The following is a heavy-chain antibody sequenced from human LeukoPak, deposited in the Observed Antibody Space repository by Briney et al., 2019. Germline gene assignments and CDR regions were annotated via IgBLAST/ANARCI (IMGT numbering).Heavy chain of an antibody. D-gene: IGHD3-10*01. CDR1: GFTFSSYA. Sequence: GGSLRLSCAASGFTFSSYAMSWVRQAPGKGLEWVSAISGSGGSTYYADSVKGRFTISRDNSKNTLYLQMNSLRAEDTAVYYCAKCVGSYYNAYYYYMDVWGKGTTVTVSS. CDR3: AKCVGSYYNAYYYYMDV. V-gene: IGHV3-23*01. J-gene: IGHJ6*03. CDR2: ISGSGGST.